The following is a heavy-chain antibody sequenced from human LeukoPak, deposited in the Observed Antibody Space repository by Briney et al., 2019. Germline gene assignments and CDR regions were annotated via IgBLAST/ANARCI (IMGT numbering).Heavy chain of an antibody. CDR3: AKFDYGDY. Sequence: GGSLRLSCAASGXTLSNYAMNWVRQAPGKGLEWVSGISGSGDSTYYADSVKGRFTISRDNSKNTLYLQIHSLRAEDTAVYYCAKFDYGDYWGQGTLVTVSS. V-gene: IGHV3-23*01. CDR2: ISGSGDST. CDR1: GXTLSNYA. J-gene: IGHJ4*02. D-gene: IGHD4-17*01.